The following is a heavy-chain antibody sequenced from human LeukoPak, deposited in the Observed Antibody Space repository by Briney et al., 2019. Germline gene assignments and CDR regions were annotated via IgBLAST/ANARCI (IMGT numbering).Heavy chain of an antibody. CDR3: AKGNMGAENIDY. CDR1: GFTFDDYA. V-gene: IGHV3-9*01. D-gene: IGHD1-26*01. Sequence: GGSLRLSCAASGFTFDDYAMHWVRQAPGKGLEWVSGISWNSGSIGYAESVKGRFTISRDNAKNSLYLQMNSLRAEDTALYYCAKGNMGAENIDYWGQGTLVTVSS. J-gene: IGHJ4*02. CDR2: ISWNSGSI.